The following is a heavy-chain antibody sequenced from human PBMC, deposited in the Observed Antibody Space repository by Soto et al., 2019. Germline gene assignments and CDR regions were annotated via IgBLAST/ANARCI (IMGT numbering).Heavy chain of an antibody. D-gene: IGHD2-15*01. Sequence: QVQLVESGGGVVQPGRSLRLSCAASGFTFSSYGMHWVRQAPGKGLEWVAVISYDGSNKYYADSVKGRFTISRDNSKNTLYLQMNSLRAEDTAVYYCAKGKDIVVVVADRGAFDIWGQGTMVTVSS. CDR1: GFTFSSYG. CDR2: ISYDGSNK. CDR3: AKGKDIVVVVADRGAFDI. J-gene: IGHJ3*02. V-gene: IGHV3-30*18.